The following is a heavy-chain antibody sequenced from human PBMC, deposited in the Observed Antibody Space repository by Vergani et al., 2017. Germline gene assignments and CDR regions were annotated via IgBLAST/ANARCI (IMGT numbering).Heavy chain of an antibody. CDR3: TTDWYYYDSSGFDY. CDR1: GGSISSSSYY. Sequence: LQLQESGPGLVKPSETLSLTCTVSGGSISSSSYYWGWIRQPPGKGLEWVGRIKSKTDGGTTDYAAPVKGRFTISRDDSKNTLYLQMNSLKTEDTAVYYCTTDWYYYDSSGFDYWGQGTLVTVSS. V-gene: IGHV3-15*01. D-gene: IGHD3-22*01. CDR2: IKSKTDGGTT. J-gene: IGHJ4*02.